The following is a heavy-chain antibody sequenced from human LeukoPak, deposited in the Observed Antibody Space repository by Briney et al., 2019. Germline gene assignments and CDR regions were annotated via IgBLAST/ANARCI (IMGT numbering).Heavy chain of an antibody. CDR1: GYTFTGYY. J-gene: IGHJ3*02. CDR3: ATAANTYNWNYGRAFDI. V-gene: IGHV1-24*01. D-gene: IGHD1-7*01. CDR2: FDPEDGET. Sequence: ASVKVSCKASGYTFTGYYMHWVRQAPGQGLEWMGGFDPEDGETIYAQKFQGRVTMTEDTSTDTAYMELSSLRSEDTAVYYCATAANTYNWNYGRAFDIWGQGTMVTVSS.